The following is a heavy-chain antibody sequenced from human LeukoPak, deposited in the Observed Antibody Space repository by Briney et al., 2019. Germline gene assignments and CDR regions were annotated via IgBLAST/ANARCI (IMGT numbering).Heavy chain of an antibody. D-gene: IGHD3-22*01. CDR1: GGSFSSYE. J-gene: IGHJ2*01. CDR2: IRYDGSNK. Sequence: PSETLSLTCAVYGGSFSSYEMNWVRQAPGKGLEWVAFIRYDGSNKYYADSVKGRFTISRDNSKNTLYLQMNSLRAEDTAVYFCAKDYYYYDSSGRRYFDLWGRGTLVTVSS. V-gene: IGHV3-30*02. CDR3: AKDYYYYDSSGRRYFDL.